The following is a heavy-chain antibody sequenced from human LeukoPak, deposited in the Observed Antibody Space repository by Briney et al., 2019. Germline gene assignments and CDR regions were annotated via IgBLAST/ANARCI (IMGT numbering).Heavy chain of an antibody. CDR2: ISGSGGST. D-gene: IGHD3-3*01. CDR3: AKVTRFLEWLFPLYFDY. Sequence: GGSLRLSCAASGFTFSSYAMSWVRQAPGKGLEWVSAISGSGGSTYYADSVKGRFTISRDNSKNTLYLQMNSLRAEDTAVYYCAKVTRFLEWLFPLYFDYRGQGTLVTVSS. CDR1: GFTFSSYA. V-gene: IGHV3-23*01. J-gene: IGHJ4*02.